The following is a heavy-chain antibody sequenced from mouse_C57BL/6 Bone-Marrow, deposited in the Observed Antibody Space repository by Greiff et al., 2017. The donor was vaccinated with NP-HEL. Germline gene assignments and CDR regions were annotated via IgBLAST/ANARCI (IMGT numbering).Heavy chain of an antibody. Sequence: QVQLQQSRAELVKPGASVKISCKASGYAFSSYWMNWVKQRPGKGLEWIGQIYPGDGDTNYNGKFKGKATLTADKSSSTAYMQLSSLTSEDSAVYFCARYYGSSYYFDYWGQGTTLTVSS. V-gene: IGHV1-80*01. J-gene: IGHJ2*01. CDR3: ARYYGSSYYFDY. CDR1: GYAFSSYW. CDR2: IYPGDGDT. D-gene: IGHD1-1*01.